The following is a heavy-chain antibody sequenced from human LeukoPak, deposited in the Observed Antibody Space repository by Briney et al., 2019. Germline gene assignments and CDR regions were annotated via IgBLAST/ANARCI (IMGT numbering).Heavy chain of an antibody. V-gene: IGHV1-46*01. D-gene: IGHD6-25*01. CDR1: GYTFTSYY. CDR2: INPSGGST. CDR3: ARSPLSRQRVVYFDY. Sequence: EASVKVSCKASGYTFTSYYMHWVRQAPGQGLEWMGIINPSGGSTSYAQKFQGRVTMTRDTSTSTVYMELSSLRSEDTAVYYCARSPLSRQRVVYFDYWGQGTLVTVSS. J-gene: IGHJ4*02.